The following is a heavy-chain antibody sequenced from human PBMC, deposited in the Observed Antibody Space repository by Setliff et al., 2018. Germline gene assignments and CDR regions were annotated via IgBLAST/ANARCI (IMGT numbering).Heavy chain of an antibody. CDR2: IKQDGSEK. CDR1: GFTFSNAW. CDR3: ARDYAYGSRLYYYY. V-gene: IGHV3-7*01. J-gene: IGHJ6*01. Sequence: PGGSLRLSCAASGFTFSNAWMSWVRQAPGKGLEWVANIKQDGSEKYYVDSVKGRFTISRDNAKNSLYLQMNSLRAEDTAVYYCARDYAYGSRLYYYY. D-gene: IGHD3-10*01.